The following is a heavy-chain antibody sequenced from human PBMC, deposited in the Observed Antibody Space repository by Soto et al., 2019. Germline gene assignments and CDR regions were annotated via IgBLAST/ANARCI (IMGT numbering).Heavy chain of an antibody. D-gene: IGHD6-6*01. Sequence: QVQLVQSGAEVKKPGASVKVSCKASGYTFTSYGISWVRQAPGQGLEWMGWISAYNGNTNYAQKLQGRVTMTTNTSTSTSYMELRSLRSDDTAVYYCARMGPYSSSSFPTANHWFDPWGQGTLVTVSS. J-gene: IGHJ5*02. CDR1: GYTFTSYG. CDR2: ISAYNGNT. V-gene: IGHV1-18*01. CDR3: ARMGPYSSSSFPTANHWFDP.